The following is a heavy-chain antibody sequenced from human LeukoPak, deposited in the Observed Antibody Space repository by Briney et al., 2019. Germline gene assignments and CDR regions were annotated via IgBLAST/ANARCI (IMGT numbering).Heavy chain of an antibody. J-gene: IGHJ4*02. CDR1: GYTLTELS. V-gene: IGHV1-24*01. Sequence: ASVKVSCKVSGYTLTELSMHWVRQAPGKGLEWMGGFDPEDGETLYSQKFQGRVTMTEDTSTDTAYMELTSLRSEDTAVYYCATDRDIVAVPAALGYWGQGTLVTVSS. CDR3: ATDRDIVAVPAALGY. CDR2: FDPEDGET. D-gene: IGHD2-2*01.